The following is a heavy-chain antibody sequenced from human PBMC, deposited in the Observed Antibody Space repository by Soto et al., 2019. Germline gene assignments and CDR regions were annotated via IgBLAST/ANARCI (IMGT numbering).Heavy chain of an antibody. D-gene: IGHD4-4*01. CDR3: ARVRPLDYNFDY. Sequence: EASVKVSFKASGYTFTSYGISWLRQAPGQGLEWMGWISAYNGNTNYAQKLQGRVTMTTDTSTSTAYMELRSLRSDDTAVYYCARVRPLDYNFDYWGQGTLVTVSS. CDR1: GYTFTSYG. CDR2: ISAYNGNT. V-gene: IGHV1-18*01. J-gene: IGHJ4*02.